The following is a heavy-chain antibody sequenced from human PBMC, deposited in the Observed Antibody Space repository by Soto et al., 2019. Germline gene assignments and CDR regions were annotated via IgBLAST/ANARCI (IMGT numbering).Heavy chain of an antibody. D-gene: IGHD2-15*01. V-gene: IGHV1-2*02. CDR1: GYTFTGYY. CDR3: ARMEVVVAANGDYYYYGMDV. Sequence: QVQLVQSGAEVKKPGASVKVSCKASGYTFTGYYMHWVRQAPGQGLEWMGWINPNSGGTNYAQKFQGRVTMTRDTSISTAYMELSRLRSDDTAVYYCARMEVVVAANGDYYYYGMDVWGQGTTVTVSS. CDR2: INPNSGGT. J-gene: IGHJ6*02.